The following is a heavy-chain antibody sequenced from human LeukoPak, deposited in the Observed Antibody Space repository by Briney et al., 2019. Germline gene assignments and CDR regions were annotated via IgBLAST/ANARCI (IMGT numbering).Heavy chain of an antibody. CDR1: GFTFSSYG. CDR2: IWYDGSNK. J-gene: IGHJ6*02. D-gene: IGHD4-17*01. V-gene: IGHV3-33*01. CDR3: ARDGWETTVIYYYYYGMDV. Sequence: GGSLRLSCAASGFTFSSYGMHWVRQAPGKGLEGVAVIWYDGSNKYYADSVKGRFTISRDNSKNTLYLQMNSLRAEDTAVYYCARDGWETTVIYYYYYGMDVWGQGTTVTVSS.